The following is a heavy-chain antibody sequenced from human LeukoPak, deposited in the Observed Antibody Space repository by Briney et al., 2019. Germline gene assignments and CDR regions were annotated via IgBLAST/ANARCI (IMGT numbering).Heavy chain of an antibody. D-gene: IGHD6-13*01. J-gene: IGHJ5*02. CDR3: AREVFSSSWYRGGGNWFDP. CDR2: INHSGST. V-gene: IGHV4-34*01. Sequence: PSETLSLTCAVYGGSFSGYYWSWIRQPPGKGLEWIGEINHSGSTNYNPSLKSRVTISVDTSKNQFSLKLSSVTAADTAVYYCAREVFSSSWYRGGGNWFDPWGQGTLVTVSS. CDR1: GGSFSGYY.